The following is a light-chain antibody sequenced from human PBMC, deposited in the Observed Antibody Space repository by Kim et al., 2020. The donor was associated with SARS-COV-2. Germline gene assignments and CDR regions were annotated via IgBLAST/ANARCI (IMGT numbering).Light chain of an antibody. Sequence: ENVLTQSPGALSLSPGERATLSCRASQTISDNELAWYQQKPGQAPRLLIYRSSTRASGIPDRFSGSGYGTDFTLTINRLEPEDSAIYFCQQYAAAVHTFGQGTKLEIK. CDR3: QQYAAAVHT. J-gene: IGKJ2*01. CDR1: QTISDNE. CDR2: RSS. V-gene: IGKV3-20*01.